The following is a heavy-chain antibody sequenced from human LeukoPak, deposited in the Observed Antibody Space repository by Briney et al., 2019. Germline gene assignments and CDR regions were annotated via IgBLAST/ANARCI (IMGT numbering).Heavy chain of an antibody. CDR3: ARVPTSGGWWNWFDP. CDR1: GYTFTSYG. J-gene: IGHJ5*02. Sequence: ASVKVSCKASGYTFTSYGISWVRQAPGQGLEWMGIINPSGGSTSYAQKFQGRVTMTRDTSTSTVYMELSSLRSEDTAVYYCARVPTSGGWWNWFDPWGQGTLVTVSS. D-gene: IGHD2-15*01. V-gene: IGHV1-46*01. CDR2: INPSGGST.